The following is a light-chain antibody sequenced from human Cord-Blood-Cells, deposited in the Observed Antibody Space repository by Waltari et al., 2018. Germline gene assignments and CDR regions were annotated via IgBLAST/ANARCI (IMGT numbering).Light chain of an antibody. CDR2: WAS. V-gene: IGKV4-1*01. CDR3: QQYYSTPRT. CDR1: QSVLYSSNNKNY. Sequence: DIVMTQSTDSLAVSMGERATINCKTSQSVLYSSNNKNYLTWYQKKTGQPPKLLIYWASTREAGVPDLFSGSGSGTYFTLTISSLQAEDVAVYYCQQYYSTPRTFGQGTKVEIK. J-gene: IGKJ1*01.